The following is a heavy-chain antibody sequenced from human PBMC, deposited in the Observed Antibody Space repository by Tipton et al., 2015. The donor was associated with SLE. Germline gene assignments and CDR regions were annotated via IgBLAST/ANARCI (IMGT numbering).Heavy chain of an antibody. D-gene: IGHD1-26*01. J-gene: IGHJ6*02. CDR3: AKDLNGGYPYYNYGMDV. Sequence: SLRLSCAASGFKFDDYAMHWVRQAPGKGLEWVAGINWYSTSIGYADSVRGRFTISRDNARNSLYLQMDSLRAEDTALYYCAKDLNGGYPYYNYGMDVWGQGTTVTVSS. V-gene: IGHV3-9*01. CDR1: GFKFDDYA. CDR2: INWYSTSI.